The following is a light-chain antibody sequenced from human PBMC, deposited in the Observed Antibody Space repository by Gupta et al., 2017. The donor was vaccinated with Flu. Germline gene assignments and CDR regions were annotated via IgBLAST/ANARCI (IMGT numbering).Light chain of an antibody. CDR3: SSYTGSVTV. CDR2: EVS. V-gene: IGLV2-14*01. J-gene: IGLJ3*02. CDR1: SSDVGAYNY. Sequence: QSALTQPASVSGSPGQSITISCTGTSSDVGAYNYVSWYQQHPGKAPKLMIYEVSNRPSGVSNRFSASKSDNMASLTISGLQAEDEADYYCSSYTGSVTVFGGGTKVTVL.